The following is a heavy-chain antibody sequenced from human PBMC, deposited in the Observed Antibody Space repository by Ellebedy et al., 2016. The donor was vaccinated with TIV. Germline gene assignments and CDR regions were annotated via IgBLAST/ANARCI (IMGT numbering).Heavy chain of an antibody. D-gene: IGHD3-10*01. CDR1: GGSISSSNYY. Sequence: MPSETLSLTCSVSGGSISSSNYYWGWIRQTPGKGLEWIANINYSGSTYYSPSLKSRIAISVDTSKSVFSLKLNSVTAADTAVYYCARLVMMRGANRFDFWGQGTLVTVSS. CDR2: INYSGST. CDR3: ARLVMMRGANRFDF. V-gene: IGHV4-39*07. J-gene: IGHJ4*02.